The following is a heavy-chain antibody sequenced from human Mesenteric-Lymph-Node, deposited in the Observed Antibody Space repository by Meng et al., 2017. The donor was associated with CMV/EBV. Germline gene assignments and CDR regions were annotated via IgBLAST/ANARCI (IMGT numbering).Heavy chain of an antibody. J-gene: IGHJ5*02. CDR3: ARGVVPAAIGWFDP. CDR2: INHSGST. CDR1: GGSSSGYY. D-gene: IGHD2-2*01. Sequence: GSLRLSCAVYGGSSSGYYWSWIRQPPGKGLEWIGEINHSGSTNYNPSLKSRVTISVDTSKNQFSLKLSSVTAADTAVYYCARGVVPAAIGWFDPWGQGTLVTVSS. V-gene: IGHV4-34*01.